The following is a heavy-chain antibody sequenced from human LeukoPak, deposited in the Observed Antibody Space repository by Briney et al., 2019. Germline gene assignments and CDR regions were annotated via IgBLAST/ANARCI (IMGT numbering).Heavy chain of an antibody. CDR3: ARVYCSGGICSRYFDY. D-gene: IGHD2-15*01. Sequence: GGCLRLSCAASGFTFSSYWMSWVRQAPGKGLECVANIKPDGSETYSVDSVRGRFTISRDNARDSLYLQMNSLRVEDTAVYYCARVYCSGGICSRYFDYWGQGTLVTVSS. CDR1: GFTFSSYW. CDR2: IKPDGSET. V-gene: IGHV3-7*04. J-gene: IGHJ4*02.